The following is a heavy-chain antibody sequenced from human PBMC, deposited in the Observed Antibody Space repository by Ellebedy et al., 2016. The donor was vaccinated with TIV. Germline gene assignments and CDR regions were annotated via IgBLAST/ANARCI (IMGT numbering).Heavy chain of an antibody. CDR3: ARHCSGGSCSHHAFDI. V-gene: IGHV3-66*04. J-gene: IGHJ3*02. Sequence: PGGSLRLSCAASGITFSSYSMSWVRQAPGKGLEWVSVFYSGGSTYYADSVKGRFTMSRDKSKNTLYLQMNSLRAEDTAVYYCARHCSGGSCSHHAFDIWGQGTMVTVSS. D-gene: IGHD2-15*01. CDR1: GITFSSYS. CDR2: FYSGGST.